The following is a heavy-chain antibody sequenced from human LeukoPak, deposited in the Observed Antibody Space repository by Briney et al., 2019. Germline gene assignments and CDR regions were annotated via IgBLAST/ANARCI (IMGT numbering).Heavy chain of an antibody. CDR2: IYYSGST. D-gene: IGHD2-2*01. CDR1: GGSISSSNW. J-gene: IGHJ4*02. CDR3: ASTICSSTSCLPYY. V-gene: IGHV4-39*01. Sequence: PSETLSLTCDVSGGSISSSNWWNWVRQPPGKGLEWIGSIYYSGSTYYNPSLKSRVTISVDTSKSQFSLKLSSVTAADTAVYYCASTICSSTSCLPYYWGQGTLVTVSS.